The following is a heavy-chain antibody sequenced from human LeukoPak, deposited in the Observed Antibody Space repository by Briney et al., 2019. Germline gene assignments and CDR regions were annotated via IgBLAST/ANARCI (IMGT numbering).Heavy chain of an antibody. D-gene: IGHD3-22*01. Sequence: GGSLRLSCAASGFTFSSYWRGWVRQAPGKGLEWVANIKQDGSEKYYVDSVKGRFTISRDNAKNSLYLQMNSLRAEDTAVYYCAKKVNYDSSGYYAYWGQGTLVTVSS. CDR1: GFTFSSYW. CDR3: AKKVNYDSSGYYAY. CDR2: IKQDGSEK. V-gene: IGHV3-7*03. J-gene: IGHJ4*02.